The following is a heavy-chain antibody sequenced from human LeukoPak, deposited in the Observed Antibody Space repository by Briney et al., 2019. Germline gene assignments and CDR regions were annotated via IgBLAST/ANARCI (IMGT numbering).Heavy chain of an antibody. Sequence: VASVKVACKASGYTFTGYYMHWVRQAPGQGLEWMGWINPNSGGTNYAQKFQGRVTMTRDTSISTAYMELSRLRSDDTAVYYCARVAAGPHQLFDYWGQGTLVTVSS. V-gene: IGHV1-2*02. J-gene: IGHJ4*02. CDR1: GYTFTGYY. D-gene: IGHD6-13*01. CDR3: ARVAAGPHQLFDY. CDR2: INPNSGGT.